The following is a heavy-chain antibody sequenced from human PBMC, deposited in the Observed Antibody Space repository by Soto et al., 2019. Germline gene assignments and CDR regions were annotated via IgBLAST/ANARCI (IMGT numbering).Heavy chain of an antibody. J-gene: IGHJ5*02. Sequence: QVQLQQWGAGLLKLSETLSLTCAVYGGSFSGYYWSWIRQPPGKGLEWIGEINHSGSTNYNPSLKSRVTISVDTSKNQFSLKLSSVTAADTAVYYCASYSSSPIGWFDPWGQGTLVTVSS. V-gene: IGHV4-34*01. CDR2: INHSGST. D-gene: IGHD6-6*01. CDR3: ASYSSSPIGWFDP. CDR1: GGSFSGYY.